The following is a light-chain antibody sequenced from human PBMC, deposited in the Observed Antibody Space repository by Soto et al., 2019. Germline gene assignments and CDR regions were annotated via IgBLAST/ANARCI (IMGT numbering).Light chain of an antibody. Sequence: EIVLTQSPGTLSLSPGERATLSCRASQSVSNSYLAWYQQKPGQAPRLLIYGASSRATGIPDSFSGGGSGTDFTLTISRLEPEDFAVYYCQQYGSSPPRTFGQGTKVDIK. J-gene: IGKJ1*01. V-gene: IGKV3-20*01. CDR1: QSVSNSY. CDR3: QQYGSSPPRT. CDR2: GAS.